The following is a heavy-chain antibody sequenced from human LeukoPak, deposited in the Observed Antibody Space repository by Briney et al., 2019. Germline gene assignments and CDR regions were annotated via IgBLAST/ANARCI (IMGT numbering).Heavy chain of an antibody. V-gene: IGHV3-74*01. D-gene: IGHD3-16*01. CDR2: IKTDGSWT. Sequence: GGPLNLSCAAPGLTFINHWFHWFAQVPGKGRFWVSRIKTDGSWTNDADSVKGRFTISRDNAENTLYLQMNSLRVEDTAVYYCVRGVGGSSYLDYWGQGALVTVSS. CDR1: GLTFINHW. CDR3: VRGVGGSSYLDY. J-gene: IGHJ4*02.